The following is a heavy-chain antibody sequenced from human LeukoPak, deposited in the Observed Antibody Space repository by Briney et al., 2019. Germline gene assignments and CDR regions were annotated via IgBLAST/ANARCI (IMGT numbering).Heavy chain of an antibody. V-gene: IGHV4-34*01. D-gene: IGHD3-22*01. CDR3: ARGLSYYYDSSGPRPVYFDY. CDR1: GGSFSGYY. Sequence: SETLSLTCAVYGGSFSGYYWSWIRQPPGKGLEWIGEINHSGSTNYNPSLKSRVTISVDTSKNQFSLKLSSVTAADTAVYYCARGLSYYYDSSGPRPVYFDYLGQVTLVTVSS. J-gene: IGHJ4*02. CDR2: INHSGST.